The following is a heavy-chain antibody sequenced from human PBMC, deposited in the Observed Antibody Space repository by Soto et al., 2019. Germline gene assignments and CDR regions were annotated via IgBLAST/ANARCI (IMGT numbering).Heavy chain of an antibody. D-gene: IGHD3-3*01. CDR2: IYYSGST. J-gene: IGHJ6*02. CDR1: GGSISSYY. V-gene: IGHV4-59*01. Sequence: SETLSLTGTVSGGSISSYYWSWIRQPPGKGLEWIGYIYYSGSTNYNPSLKSRVTISVDTSKNQFSLKLSSVTAADTAVYYCARGGAYYDFWSGYYGVKVSSMDVWGQGTTVTVSS. CDR3: ARGGAYYDFWSGYYGVKVSSMDV.